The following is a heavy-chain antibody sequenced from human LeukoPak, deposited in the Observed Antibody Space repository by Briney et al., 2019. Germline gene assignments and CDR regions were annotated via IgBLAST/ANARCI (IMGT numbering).Heavy chain of an antibody. J-gene: IGHJ3*02. V-gene: IGHV3-7*01. Sequence: GGSLRLSCAASGFTFSSYWMSWVRQAPGKGLEWVANIKQDGSEKYYVDSVKGRFTISRDNAKNSLYLQMNSLRAEDTAVYYCARVRGYYYDSRGAFDIWGQGTMVTVSS. CDR2: IKQDGSEK. D-gene: IGHD3-22*01. CDR3: ARVRGYYYDSRGAFDI. CDR1: GFTFSSYW.